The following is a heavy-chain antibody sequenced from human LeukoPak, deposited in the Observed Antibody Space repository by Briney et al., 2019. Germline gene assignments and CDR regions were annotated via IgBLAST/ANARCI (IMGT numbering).Heavy chain of an antibody. V-gene: IGHV4-34*01. D-gene: IGHD1-1*01. Sequence: SETLSLTCAVYGGSFSGYYWSWIRQPPGKGLEWIGEINHSGSTNYTPSLKSRVTISVDTSKNQFSLKLSSVTAADTAVYYCATRLIGRGGPFDYWGQGTLVTVPS. CDR2: INHSGST. J-gene: IGHJ4*02. CDR3: ATRLIGRGGPFDY. CDR1: GGSFSGYY.